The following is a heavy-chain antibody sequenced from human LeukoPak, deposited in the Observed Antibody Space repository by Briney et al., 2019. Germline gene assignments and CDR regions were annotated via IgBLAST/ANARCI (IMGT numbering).Heavy chain of an antibody. D-gene: IGHD7-27*01. CDR1: GFTFSSYS. V-gene: IGHV3-21*01. CDR3: ARVPRTGDWDY. J-gene: IGHJ4*02. Sequence: GGSLRLSCAASGFTFSSYSMNWVRQAPGKGLGWVSSISSSSSYIYYADSVKGRFTISRDNAKNSLYLQMNSLRAEDTAVYYCARVPRTGDWDYWGQGTLVTVSS. CDR2: ISSSSSYI.